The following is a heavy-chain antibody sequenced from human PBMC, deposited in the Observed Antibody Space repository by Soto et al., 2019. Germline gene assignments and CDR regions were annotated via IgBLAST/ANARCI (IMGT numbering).Heavy chain of an antibody. Sequence: EVQLLESGGGLVQPGGFLRLSCAASGFTFSSYAMSWVRQAPGKGLEWVSAISGSGGSTYYADSVKGRFTISRDNSKNTLYLQMNSLRAEDTAVYYCAKMPRGGVLRGVIHVDYWGQGTLVTVSS. CDR3: AKMPRGGVLRGVIHVDY. D-gene: IGHD3-10*01. V-gene: IGHV3-23*01. J-gene: IGHJ4*02. CDR2: ISGSGGST. CDR1: GFTFSSYA.